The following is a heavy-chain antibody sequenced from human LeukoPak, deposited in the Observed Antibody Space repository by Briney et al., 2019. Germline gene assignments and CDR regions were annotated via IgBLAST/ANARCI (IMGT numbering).Heavy chain of an antibody. D-gene: IGHD4-11*01. V-gene: IGHV3-30*04. CDR2: ISYDGSNK. J-gene: IGHJ6*03. CDR3: ASRPYSNYVNFYYYYTDV. Sequence: GGSLRLSCAASGFTFSSHAMHWVRQAPGKGLEWVAVISYDGSNKYYADSVKGRFTISRDNAKNSLYLQMNSLRAEDTAVYYCASRPYSNYVNFYYYYTDVWGKGTTVTVSS. CDR1: GFTFSSHA.